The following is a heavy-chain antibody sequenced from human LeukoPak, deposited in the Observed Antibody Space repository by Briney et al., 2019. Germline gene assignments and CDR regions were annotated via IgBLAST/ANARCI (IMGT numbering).Heavy chain of an antibody. J-gene: IGHJ4*02. CDR3: ARDGVLWYYYDSSGYYTKYYFDY. CDR1: GYTFTSYG. CDR2: ISAYNGNT. V-gene: IGHV1-18*01. D-gene: IGHD3-22*01. Sequence: ASVKVSCKASGYTFTSYGISWVLQAPGQGLEWMGWISAYNGNTNYAQKLQGRVTMTTDTSTSTAYMELRSLRSDDTAVYYCARDGVLWYYYDSSGYYTKYYFDYWGQGTLVTVSS.